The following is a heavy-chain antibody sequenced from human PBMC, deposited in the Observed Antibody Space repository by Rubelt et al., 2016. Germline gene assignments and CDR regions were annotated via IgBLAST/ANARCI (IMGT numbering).Heavy chain of an antibody. D-gene: IGHD4-17*01. CDR2: IDARGGST. CDR3: ARAASTVTTLLDLGY. CDR1: GYTFTSYY. V-gene: IGHV1-46*01. J-gene: IGHJ4*02. Sequence: QVQLVQSGAEVKKPGASVKVSCKASGYTFTSYYMHWVRQAPGTGLEWMGIIDARGGSTSYAQKFPGRVTMTTDTSTSTVYMELSSLGSEDTAVYYCARAASTVTTLLDLGYWGQGTLVTVSS.